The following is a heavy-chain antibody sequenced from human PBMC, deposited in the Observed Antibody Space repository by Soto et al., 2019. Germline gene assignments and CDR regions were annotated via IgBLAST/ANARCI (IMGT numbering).Heavy chain of an antibody. Sequence: SETLSLTCTVSGGSISSGGYYWSWIRQHPGKGLEWIGYIYYSGSTYYNPSLKSRVTISVDTSKNQFSLKLRSVTAADTAVYYCARDQGYYYGMDVWGQGTTVTVSS. CDR1: GGSISSGGYY. J-gene: IGHJ6*02. CDR2: IYYSGST. CDR3: ARDQGYYYGMDV. V-gene: IGHV4-31*03.